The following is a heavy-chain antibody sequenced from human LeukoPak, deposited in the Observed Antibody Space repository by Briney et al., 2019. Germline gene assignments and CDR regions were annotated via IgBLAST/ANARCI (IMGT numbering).Heavy chain of an antibody. CDR1: GGFISSGGYY. CDR3: AGSLGYDILTGYYFDY. D-gene: IGHD3-9*01. J-gene: IGHJ4*02. Sequence: SQTLSLTCTVSGGFISSGGYYWSWIRQPPGKGLEWIGYIYHSGSTYYNPSLKSRVTISVDRSKNQFSLKLSSVTAADTAVYYCAGSLGYDILTGYYFDYWGQGTLVTVSS. CDR2: IYHSGST. V-gene: IGHV4-30-2*01.